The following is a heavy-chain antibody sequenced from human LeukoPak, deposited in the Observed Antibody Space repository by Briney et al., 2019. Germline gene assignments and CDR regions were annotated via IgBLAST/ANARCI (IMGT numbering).Heavy chain of an antibody. J-gene: IGHJ3*02. D-gene: IGHD1-26*01. CDR3: ARDVGRDAFDI. Sequence: SETLSLTCSVSGDSISSGDYFWSWIRQHPGKGLEWIGYIYYSGSTYYNPSLKSRVTISVDTSKNQFSLKLSSVTAADTAVYYCARDVGRDAFDIWGQGTMVTVSS. CDR1: GDSISSGDYF. CDR2: IYYSGST. V-gene: IGHV4-31*03.